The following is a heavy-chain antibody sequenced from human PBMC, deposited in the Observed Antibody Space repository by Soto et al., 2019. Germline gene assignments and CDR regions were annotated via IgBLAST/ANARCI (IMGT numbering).Heavy chain of an antibody. CDR1: GGSVSSGSYY. CDR2: IYYSGST. V-gene: IGHV4-61*01. D-gene: IGHD3-9*01. CDR3: ARGYDILNY. Sequence: SETLSLTCTVSGGSVSSGSYYWSWIRQPPGKGLEWIGYIYYSGSTNYNPSLKSRVTISVDTSKNQFSLKLSSVTAADTAVYYCARGYDILNYWGQGTLVPVSS. J-gene: IGHJ4*02.